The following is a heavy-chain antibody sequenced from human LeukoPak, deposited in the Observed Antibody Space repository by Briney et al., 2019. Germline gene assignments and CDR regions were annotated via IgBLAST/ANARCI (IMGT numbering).Heavy chain of an antibody. CDR3: ARKIVVVPAAGPEIDY. J-gene: IGHJ4*02. D-gene: IGHD2-2*01. CDR2: IKQDGSEK. CDR1: GFTFSGYW. Sequence: GGSLRLSCAASGFTFSGYWMSWVRQAPGKGLEWVANIKQDGSEKYYVDSVKGRFTISRDNAKNSLYLQMNSLRAEDTAVYYCARKIVVVPAAGPEIDYWGQGTLVTVSS. V-gene: IGHV3-7*01.